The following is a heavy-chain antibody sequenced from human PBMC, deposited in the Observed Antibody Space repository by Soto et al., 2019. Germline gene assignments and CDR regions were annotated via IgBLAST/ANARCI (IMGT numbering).Heavy chain of an antibody. CDR2: IYWDDDK. V-gene: IGHV2-5*02. CDR3: VQSRCGGDCLQSYSSHSYYGLDV. J-gene: IGHJ6*02. D-gene: IGHD2-21*02. CDR1: GFSLSTTGVG. Sequence: SGPTLVNPTQTLTLTCTFSGFSLSTTGVGVGWIRQPPGKALEWLALIYWDDDKRFNPSLRSRLTITKDTSKNQVVLTMTNMDPVDTATYYCVQSRCGGDCLQSYSSHSYYGLDVWGQGTTVTVSS.